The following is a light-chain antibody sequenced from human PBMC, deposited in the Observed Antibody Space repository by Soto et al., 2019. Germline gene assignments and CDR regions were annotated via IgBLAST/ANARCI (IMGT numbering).Light chain of an antibody. CDR3: QKYNSAPRT. CDR2: AAS. J-gene: IGKJ1*01. Sequence: DIPMTQSPSSLSASVGDRVTITCGASQGISNYLAWYQQKPGKVPKLLIYAASPLQSGVPSRFSGSESGTDFTLTISSLQPEDVATYYCQKYNSAPRTFGQGTKVEIK. CDR1: QGISNY. V-gene: IGKV1-27*01.